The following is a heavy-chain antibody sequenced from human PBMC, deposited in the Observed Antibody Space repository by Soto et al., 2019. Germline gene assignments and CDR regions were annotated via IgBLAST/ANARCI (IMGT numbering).Heavy chain of an antibody. CDR3: TTERCSGSNCYVKNAFDS. V-gene: IGHV3-15*01. CDR1: GFTFNDAW. J-gene: IGHJ3*02. D-gene: IGHD2-2*01. Sequence: PGGSLRLSCAASGFTFNDAWMTWVRQAPGKGLEWVGRIKTNTDSGTTDYATPVKGRFTISRDDSKNTVYLQMNSLKIEDTGVYYCTTERCSGSNCYVKNAFDSWGQGTMVTVSS. CDR2: IKTNTDSGTT.